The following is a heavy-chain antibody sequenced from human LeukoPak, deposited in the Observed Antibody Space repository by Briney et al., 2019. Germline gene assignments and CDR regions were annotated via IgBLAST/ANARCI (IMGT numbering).Heavy chain of an antibody. CDR1: SGSVNSGSYY. D-gene: IGHD6-13*01. J-gene: IGHJ4*02. CDR2: ICYSGST. Sequence: KPSETLSLTCTVSSGSVNSGSYYWNWIRQPPGKGLEWIGYICYSGSTNYNPSLKSRVTISVDTAKNQLSLKLSSVTAADTAVYYCARRAGYTGSWYEYWGQGTLVTVSS. CDR3: ARRAGYTGSWYEY. V-gene: IGHV4-61*01.